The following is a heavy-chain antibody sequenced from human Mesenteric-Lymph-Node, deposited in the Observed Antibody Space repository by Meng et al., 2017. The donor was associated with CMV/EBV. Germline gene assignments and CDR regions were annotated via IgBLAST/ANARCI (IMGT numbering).Heavy chain of an antibody. Sequence: QGQLNEWGAGLLKPPETLSLTGAVYGGSVSGYYWSWIRQPPGKGLEWIGEINHSGSTNYNPSLKSRVTISVDTSKNQFSLKLSSVTAADTAVYYCARHQRWLKSEGGFNYWGQGTLVAVSS. J-gene: IGHJ4*02. D-gene: IGHD4-23*01. CDR2: INHSGST. V-gene: IGHV4-34*01. CDR1: GGSVSGYY. CDR3: ARHQRWLKSEGGFNY.